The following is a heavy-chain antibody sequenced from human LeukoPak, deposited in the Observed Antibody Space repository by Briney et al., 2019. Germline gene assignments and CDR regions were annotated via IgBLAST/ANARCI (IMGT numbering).Heavy chain of an antibody. CDR3: ARAQRNYYYYYYMDV. Sequence: PGGSLRLSCVASGFTFSNYWMSWVRQAPGKGLEWVANIKQDGSEKHYVDSVKGRFTISRDNAKNSLYLQMNSLRAEDTAVYYCARAQRNYYYYYYMDVWGKGTTVTVSS. CDR2: IKQDGSEK. V-gene: IGHV3-7*01. D-gene: IGHD4-11*01. CDR1: GFTFSNYW. J-gene: IGHJ6*03.